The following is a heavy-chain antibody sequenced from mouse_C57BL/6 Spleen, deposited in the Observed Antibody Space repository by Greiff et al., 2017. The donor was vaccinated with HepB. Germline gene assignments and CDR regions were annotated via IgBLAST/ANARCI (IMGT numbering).Heavy chain of an antibody. CDR3: ARRGWDTFDY. Sequence: EVKLVESGGGLVKPGGSLKLSCAASGFTFSSYTMSWVRQTPEKRLEWVATISGGGGNTYYPDSVKGRFTISRDNAKNTLYLQMSSLRSEDTALYYCARRGWDTFDYWGQGTTLTVSS. CDR2: ISGGGGNT. V-gene: IGHV5-9*01. D-gene: IGHD4-1*01. J-gene: IGHJ2*01. CDR1: GFTFSSYT.